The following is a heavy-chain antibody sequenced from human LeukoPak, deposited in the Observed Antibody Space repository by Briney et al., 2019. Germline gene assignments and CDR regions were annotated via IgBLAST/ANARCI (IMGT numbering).Heavy chain of an antibody. V-gene: IGHV3-7*01. J-gene: IGHJ4*02. Sequence: GGSLGLSCAASGFTFSSFWMGRVRQAPGKGLEWVASIKYDESEIHYVDSVKGRFTISRDNAKNSLYLQMNSLRAEDTAVYYCARVHCSSTSCYEFFDYWGQGTLVTVSS. CDR2: IKYDESEI. CDR1: GFTFSSFW. D-gene: IGHD2-2*01. CDR3: ARVHCSSTSCYEFFDY.